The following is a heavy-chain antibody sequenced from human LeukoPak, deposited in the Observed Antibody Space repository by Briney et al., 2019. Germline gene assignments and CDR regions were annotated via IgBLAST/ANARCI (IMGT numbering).Heavy chain of an antibody. CDR1: GFTFSSYS. D-gene: IGHD6-6*01. CDR3: AVNSIAARRKYYYYMDV. J-gene: IGHJ6*03. CDR2: ISGSGGST. Sequence: AGGSLRLSCAASGFTFSSYSMNWVRQAPGKGLEWVSAISGSGGSTYYADSVKGRFTISRDNSKNTLYLQMNSLRAEDTAVYYCAVNSIAARRKYYYYMDVWGKGTTVTVSS. V-gene: IGHV3-23*01.